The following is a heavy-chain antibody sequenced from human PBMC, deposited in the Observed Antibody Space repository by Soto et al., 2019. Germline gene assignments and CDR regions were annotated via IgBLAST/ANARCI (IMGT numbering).Heavy chain of an antibody. Sequence: SETLSLTCTVSGGSISNYYWSWIRQPPGKGLEWIGDIYYSGSTNYNPSLKSRVTISIDTSKNQFSLKLSSVTAADTAVYYCARGLAATPIDIDYYYYMDVWGKGTTVTVSS. V-gene: IGHV4-59*01. D-gene: IGHD2-15*01. CDR3: ARGLAATPIDIDYYYYMDV. CDR2: IYYSGST. J-gene: IGHJ6*03. CDR1: GGSISNYY.